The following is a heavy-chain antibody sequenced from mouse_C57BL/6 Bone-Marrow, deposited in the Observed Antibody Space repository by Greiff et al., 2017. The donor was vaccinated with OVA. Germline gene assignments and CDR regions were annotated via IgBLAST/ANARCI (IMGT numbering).Heavy chain of an antibody. D-gene: IGHD6-1*01. J-gene: IGHJ2*01. Sequence: VQLQQPGAELVRPGTSVKLSCKASGYTFTSYWMHWVKQRPGQGLEWIGVIDPSDSYTNYNQKFKGKATVTVDTSSSTAYMQLSSLTSEDSAVYYCARASRDYWGQGTTLTVSS. V-gene: IGHV1-59*01. CDR1: GYTFTSYW. CDR3: ARASRDY. CDR2: IDPSDSYT.